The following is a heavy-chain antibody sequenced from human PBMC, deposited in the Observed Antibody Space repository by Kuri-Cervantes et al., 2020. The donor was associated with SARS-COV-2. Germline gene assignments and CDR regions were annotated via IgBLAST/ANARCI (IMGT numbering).Heavy chain of an antibody. CDR2: IYHSGST. J-gene: IGHJ4*02. CDR3: ARTVTTTPDY. V-gene: IGHV4-39*07. Sequence: SETLSLTCTVSGGSASSGSYYWGWIRQPPGKGLEWIGSIYHSGSTYYNPSLKSRVTISVDTSKNQFSLKLSSVTAADTAVYYCARTVTTTPDYWGQGTLVTVSS. CDR1: GGSASSGSYY. D-gene: IGHD4-11*01.